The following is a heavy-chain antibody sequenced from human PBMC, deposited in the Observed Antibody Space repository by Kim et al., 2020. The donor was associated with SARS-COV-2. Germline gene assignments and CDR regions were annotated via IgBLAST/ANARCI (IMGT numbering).Heavy chain of an antibody. CDR3: ARVDLIGEFFDY. D-gene: IGHD3-10*01. CDR2: ISYTGRT. Sequence: SETLSLTCAVSGGSINSDTYYDWSWIRQHPGQGLQWIASISYTGRTSYNPSLKSRLIVSVDTSTNQFSLKLSSLTAADTAVYYCARVDLIGEFFDYWGQGTLVTVTS. CDR1: GGSINSDTYYD. J-gene: IGHJ4*02. V-gene: IGHV4-31*11.